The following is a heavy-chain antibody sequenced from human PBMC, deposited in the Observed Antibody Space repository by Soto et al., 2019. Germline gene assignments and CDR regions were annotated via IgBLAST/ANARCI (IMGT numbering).Heavy chain of an antibody. D-gene: IGHD3-22*01. Sequence: GGSLRLSCAASGFTFSSYDMSWVRQAPGKGLEWVPAISGSGGSTYYADSVKGRFTISRDNSKNTLYLQMNSLRAEDTAVYYCAKAMADYYDSSGYSYYFDYWGQGTLVTVSS. J-gene: IGHJ4*02. CDR1: GFTFSSYD. CDR2: ISGSGGST. CDR3: AKAMADYYDSSGYSYYFDY. V-gene: IGHV3-23*01.